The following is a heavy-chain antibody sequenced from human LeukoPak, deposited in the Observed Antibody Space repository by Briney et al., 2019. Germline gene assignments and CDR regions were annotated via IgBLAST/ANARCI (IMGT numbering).Heavy chain of an antibody. V-gene: IGHV1-8*01. J-gene: IGHJ4*02. CDR1: GYTFTSYD. D-gene: IGHD4-23*01. Sequence: ASVKVSCKASGYTFTSYDINWVRQATGQGLEWMGWMNPNSGNTGYAQKFQGRVTMTRDTSTSTVYMELSSLRSEDTAVYYCARDLGTVVKSPFDYWGQGTLVTVSS. CDR2: MNPNSGNT. CDR3: ARDLGTVVKSPFDY.